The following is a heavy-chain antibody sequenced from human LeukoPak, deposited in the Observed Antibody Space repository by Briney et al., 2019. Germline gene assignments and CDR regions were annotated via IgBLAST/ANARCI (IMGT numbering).Heavy chain of an antibody. Sequence: ASLKVSCKASGYTFTGYYMHWVRQAPGQGLEWMGRINPNSGGTNYAQKFQGRVTMTRDTSISTAYMELSRLRSDDTAVYYCAVDKNYYDSSGYYHSSGGYDYWGQGTLVTVSS. CDR3: AVDKNYYDSSGYYHSSGGYDY. D-gene: IGHD3-22*01. J-gene: IGHJ4*02. CDR2: INPNSGGT. CDR1: GYTFTGYY. V-gene: IGHV1-2*06.